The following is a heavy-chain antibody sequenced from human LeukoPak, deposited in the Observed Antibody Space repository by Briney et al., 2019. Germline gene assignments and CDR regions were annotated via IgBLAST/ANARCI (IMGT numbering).Heavy chain of an antibody. Sequence: ASVKVSCKASGYTFTGYYMHWVRQAPGQGLEWMGWINPNSGGTNYAQKFQGRVTMTRDTSISTAYMELSRLRSDDTAVYYCAGDILYSGYESHDYWGQGTLVTVSS. V-gene: IGHV1-2*02. J-gene: IGHJ4*02. CDR3: AGDILYSGYESHDY. CDR2: INPNSGGT. CDR1: GYTFTGYY. D-gene: IGHD5-12*01.